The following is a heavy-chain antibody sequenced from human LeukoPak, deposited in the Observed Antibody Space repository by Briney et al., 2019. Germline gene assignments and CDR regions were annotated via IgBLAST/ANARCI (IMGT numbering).Heavy chain of an antibody. J-gene: IGHJ5*02. CDR3: ARDKNYYASSGFDP. Sequence: GASVKVSCKASGYTFTGYYMHWVRQAPGQGLEWMGWINPNTGATKYAQKFQGRVTMTRDTSISTAYMELSGLSLDDTAVYYCARDKNYYASSGFDPWGQGTLVTVSA. D-gene: IGHD3-22*01. CDR1: GYTFTGYY. CDR2: INPNTGAT. V-gene: IGHV1-2*02.